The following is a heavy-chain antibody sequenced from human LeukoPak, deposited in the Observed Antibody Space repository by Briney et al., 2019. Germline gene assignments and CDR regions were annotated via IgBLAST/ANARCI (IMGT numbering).Heavy chain of an antibody. CDR1: GYTLTELS. V-gene: IGHV1-24*01. Sequence: ASVKVSCKVSGYTLTELSMHWVRQAPGKGVEGMGGFDPEDGETIYAQKFQGRVTMTEDTSTDTAYMELSSLRSEDTAVYYCATDLGLQRTNGDWGQGTLVTVSS. CDR2: FDPEDGET. D-gene: IGHD5-18*01. J-gene: IGHJ4*02. CDR3: ATDLGLQRTNGD.